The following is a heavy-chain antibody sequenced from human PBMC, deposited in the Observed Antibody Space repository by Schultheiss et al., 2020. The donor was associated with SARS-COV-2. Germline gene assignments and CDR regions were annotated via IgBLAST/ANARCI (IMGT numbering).Heavy chain of an antibody. J-gene: IGHJ6*02. CDR1: GFNLRIYA. D-gene: IGHD3-22*01. V-gene: IGHV3-23*01. CDR2: ISGSGGTT. CDR3: ARNFDTSGYYSRDYYYYYGMDV. Sequence: GGSLRLSCAASGFNLRIYAMSWVRQAPGKGLEWVSAISGSGGTTYYADSVKGRFTISRDNSKNTLYLQMNSLSAEDTAVYYCARNFDTSGYYSRDYYYYYGMDVWGQGTTVTVSS.